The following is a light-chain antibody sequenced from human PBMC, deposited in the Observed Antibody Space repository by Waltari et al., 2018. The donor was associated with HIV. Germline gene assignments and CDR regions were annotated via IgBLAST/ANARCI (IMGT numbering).Light chain of an antibody. Sequence: DVALTQSPLSLAVALGHPASISCTSTQSLLFGDGCTYLNWFNQGPGKPSRRLIYKVSSRLSGVPGRISGSGAHTQFALDISRVQAGDVGVLYCMRGAHCPPWTFSPGPKVDIK. CDR1: QSLLFGDGCTY. CDR2: KVS. CDR3: MRGAHCPPWT. J-gene: IGKJ1*01. V-gene: IGKV2-30*01.